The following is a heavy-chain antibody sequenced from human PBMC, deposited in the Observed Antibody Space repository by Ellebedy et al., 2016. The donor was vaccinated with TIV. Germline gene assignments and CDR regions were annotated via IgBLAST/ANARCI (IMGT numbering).Heavy chain of an antibody. V-gene: IGHV4-59*01. Sequence: MPSETLSLTCTVSGDSISPYYWNWIRQPPGKGLEWIGHIYYSGSANYNPSLKSRVTISVDRSKNQFSLNLSSVTAADTAMYYCARQHDPKYNNYMDVWGKGTTVTVSS. J-gene: IGHJ6*03. CDR1: GDSISPYY. CDR2: IYYSGSA. CDR3: ARQHDPKYNNYMDV.